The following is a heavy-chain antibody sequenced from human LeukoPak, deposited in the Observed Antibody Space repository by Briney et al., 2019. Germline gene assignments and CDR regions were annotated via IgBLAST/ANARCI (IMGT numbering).Heavy chain of an antibody. Sequence: GGSLRLSCAASGFTFSNYWMHWVRQAPGKGLVWGSRIKTDGSSTTYADSVKGRFTISRDNAKNTLYLQMDSLRAEDTAVYYCARVMYDFSTFTLSYWGQGTLVTVSS. CDR1: GFTFSNYW. V-gene: IGHV3-74*01. CDR2: IKTDGSST. J-gene: IGHJ4*02. CDR3: ARVMYDFSTFTLSY. D-gene: IGHD3/OR15-3a*01.